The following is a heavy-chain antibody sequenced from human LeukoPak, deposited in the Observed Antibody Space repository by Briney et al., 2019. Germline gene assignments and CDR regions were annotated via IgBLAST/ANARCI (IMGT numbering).Heavy chain of an antibody. CDR2: ISGSGGST. J-gene: IGHJ5*02. D-gene: IGHD6-19*01. CDR3: AKGDSGGWINWCDP. Sequence: GGSLRLSCAASGFTFSSYAMSWVRQAPGKGLEWVSAISGSGGSTYYADSVKGRFTISRDNSKNTLYLQMNSLRAEDTAVYYCAKGDSGGWINWCDPWGQGTLVTVSS. CDR1: GFTFSSYA. V-gene: IGHV3-23*01.